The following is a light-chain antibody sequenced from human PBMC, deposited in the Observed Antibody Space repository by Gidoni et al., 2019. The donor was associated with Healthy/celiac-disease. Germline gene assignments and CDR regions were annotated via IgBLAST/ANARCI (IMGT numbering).Light chain of an antibody. J-gene: IGKJ3*01. Sequence: DIVLTQSPATLSLSPGERATLSCRASQSVSSYLAWYQQKPGQAPRLPRHDASNRATGIQARFSGSGSGTDFTLTISSLEPEDFAVYYCQQRSNWPPRVTFGPXIKVDIK. CDR2: DAS. CDR1: QSVSSY. CDR3: QQRSNWPPRVT. V-gene: IGKV3-11*01.